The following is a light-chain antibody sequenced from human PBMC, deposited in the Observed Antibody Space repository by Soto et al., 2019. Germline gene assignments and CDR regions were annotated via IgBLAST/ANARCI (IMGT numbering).Light chain of an antibody. V-gene: IGKV1-17*01. Sequence: DTQITQSPSSISASVLYRVTSICRASQGIRNDLGWYQQRPGKAPKRLIYAASTLQPGVPSRFSGSGSGTDFTLTISSLQPEDFATYYCLQHNTYPRTFGQGTKVDIK. CDR2: AAS. J-gene: IGKJ1*01. CDR1: QGIRND. CDR3: LQHNTYPRT.